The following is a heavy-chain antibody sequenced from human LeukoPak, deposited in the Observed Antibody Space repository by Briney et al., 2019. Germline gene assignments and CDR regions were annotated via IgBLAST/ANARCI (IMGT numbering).Heavy chain of an antibody. V-gene: IGHV3-48*02. CDR3: ARDLHSGAYTFDY. CDR2: ISSIGSII. CDR1: GFTFNSFS. D-gene: IGHD1-26*01. Sequence: PGGSLRLSCVASGFTFNSFSMNWVRQAPGKGLEWVSYISSIGSIIYYAGSVKGRFTISRDNAKNSLYLQMNSLRDEDTAVYYCARDLHSGAYTFDYWGQGTLVTVSS. J-gene: IGHJ4*02.